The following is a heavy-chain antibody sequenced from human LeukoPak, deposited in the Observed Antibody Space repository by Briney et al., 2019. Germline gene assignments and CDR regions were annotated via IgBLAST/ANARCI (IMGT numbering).Heavy chain of an antibody. CDR3: TKTDSSSWLNYYYYYYMDV. J-gene: IGHJ6*03. CDR2: IKSKTDGGTT. Sequence: GGSLRLSCAASGFTFSSYWMSWVRQAPGKGLEWVGRIKSKTDGGTTDYAAPVKGRFTISRDDSKNTLYLQMNSLKTEDTAVYYCTKTDSSSWLNYYYYYYMDVWGKGTTVTVSS. CDR1: GFTFSSYW. D-gene: IGHD6-13*01. V-gene: IGHV3-15*01.